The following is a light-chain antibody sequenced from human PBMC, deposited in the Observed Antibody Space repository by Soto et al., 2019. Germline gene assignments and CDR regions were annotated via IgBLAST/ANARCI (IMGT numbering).Light chain of an antibody. J-gene: IGKJ5*01. V-gene: IGKV3-20*01. CDR3: QQYGGSPIA. CDR2: GAS. CDR1: QSVTTR. Sequence: IVLTQSPGTLSLSPGERVTLSCRASQSVTTRLAWYQHKPGQAPRLLMSGASSRASGVPVRFSGSGSGTDFTLTISRLDPEEFALYDCQQYGGSPIALGLGTRLEIK.